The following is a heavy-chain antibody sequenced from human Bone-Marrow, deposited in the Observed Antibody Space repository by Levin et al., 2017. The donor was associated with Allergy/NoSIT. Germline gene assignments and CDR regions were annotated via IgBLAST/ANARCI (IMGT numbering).Heavy chain of an antibody. CDR2: VSYDGKNQ. J-gene: IGHJ6*02. V-gene: IGHV3-30*04. CDR1: GFAFNNYA. CDR3: ARDQDFDEWLDYYYGMDV. Sequence: GESLKISCAASGFAFNNYAMHWVRQPPGKGLEWVAVVSYDGKNQYYADSVRGRFTISRDNSNNTLYVQMNSLSSEDTAVYYCARDQDFDEWLDYYYGMDVWGQGTTVTVSS. D-gene: IGHD5-24*01.